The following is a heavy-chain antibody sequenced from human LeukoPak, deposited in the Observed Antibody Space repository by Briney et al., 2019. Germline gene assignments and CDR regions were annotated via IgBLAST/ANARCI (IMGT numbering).Heavy chain of an antibody. J-gene: IGHJ3*02. CDR2: IYYSGST. V-gene: IGHV4-30-4*08. CDR1: GGSISSGDYY. CDR3: ASYSSGWYDAFDI. D-gene: IGHD6-19*01. Sequence: SETLSLTCTVSGGSISSGDYYWSWIRQPPGKGLEWIGYIYYSGSTYYNPSLKSRVTISVDTSKNLFSLKLSSVTAADTAVYYCASYSSGWYDAFDIWGQGTMATVSS.